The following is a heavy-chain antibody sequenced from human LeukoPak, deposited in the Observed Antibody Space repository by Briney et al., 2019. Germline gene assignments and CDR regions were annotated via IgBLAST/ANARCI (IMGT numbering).Heavy chain of an antibody. CDR2: ISAYTGNT. Sequence: ASVKVSCKTSGYTFTDYGISWVRQAPGQGLEWMGWISAYTGNTKYAQKLQGRVSMTTDTSTGTAYMELRSLRYDDTAVYYCARDMERATTPRGVIYWGQGTLVTVSS. V-gene: IGHV1-18*01. CDR3: ARDMERATTPRGVIY. J-gene: IGHJ4*02. CDR1: GYTFTDYG. D-gene: IGHD5-24*01.